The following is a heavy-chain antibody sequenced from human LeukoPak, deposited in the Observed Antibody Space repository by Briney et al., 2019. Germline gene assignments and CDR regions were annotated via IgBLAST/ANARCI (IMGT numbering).Heavy chain of an antibody. CDR3: ARDGWSIAAALD. Sequence: SQTLSLTCTVSGGSISSADYYWSWIRQPPGKGLGWIGYIYYSGSTHYNPSLKSRVTISVDTSKNQFSLKLSSVSAADTAVYYCARDGWSIAAALDWGQGTLVTVSS. CDR2: IYYSGST. J-gene: IGHJ4*02. D-gene: IGHD6-13*01. V-gene: IGHV4-30-4*01. CDR1: GGSISSADYY.